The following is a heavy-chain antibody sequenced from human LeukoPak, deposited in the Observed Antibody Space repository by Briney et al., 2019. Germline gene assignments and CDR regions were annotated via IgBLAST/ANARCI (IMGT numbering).Heavy chain of an antibody. Sequence: GASVKVSCKASGYTFTGYYMHWVRQAPGQGLEWMGWINPNSGGTNYAQKFQGRVTMTRDTSISTAYMELSRLRSDDTAVYYCARVKVGYDFWSGSHDAFDIWGQGTMVTLSS. CDR2: INPNSGGT. CDR1: GYTFTGYY. J-gene: IGHJ3*02. CDR3: ARVKVGYDFWSGSHDAFDI. D-gene: IGHD3-3*01. V-gene: IGHV1-2*02.